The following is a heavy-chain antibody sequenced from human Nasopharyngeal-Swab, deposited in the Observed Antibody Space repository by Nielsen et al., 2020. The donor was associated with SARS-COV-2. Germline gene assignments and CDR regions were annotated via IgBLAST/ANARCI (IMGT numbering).Heavy chain of an antibody. J-gene: IGHJ4*02. V-gene: IGHV1-18*01. Sequence: ASVKVSCKGSGYTFHSFDVTWVRQAPGQGLEWMGWISTQTGYTNYAQRFQGRVTMTTDTFTTTAYMELRGLRFDDAAVYYCARGRGPTDYWGQGTLVTVSS. D-gene: IGHD3-10*01. CDR1: GYTFHSFD. CDR2: ISTQTGYT. CDR3: ARGRGPTDY.